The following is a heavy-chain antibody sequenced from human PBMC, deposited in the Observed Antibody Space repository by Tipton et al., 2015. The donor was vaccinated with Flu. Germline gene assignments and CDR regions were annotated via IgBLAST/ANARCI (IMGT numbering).Heavy chain of an antibody. V-gene: IGHV4-39*07. J-gene: IGHJ4*02. CDR2: VSSSGGA. CDR1: GGSIESVSYY. CDR3: ARIVRMTLIRGIRDPYYFDD. D-gene: IGHD2-8*01. Sequence: TLSLTCSVSGGSIESVSYYWTWIRQSPGKGLEWIGSVSSSGGAYNNPFLNSRVSISVDTSKNQFSLSLHYVTAADTAVYYCARIVRMTLIRGIRDPYYFDDWGQGMLVTVSS.